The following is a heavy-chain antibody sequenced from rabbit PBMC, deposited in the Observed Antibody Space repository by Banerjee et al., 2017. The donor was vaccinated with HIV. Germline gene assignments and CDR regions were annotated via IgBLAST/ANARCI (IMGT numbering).Heavy chain of an antibody. CDR2: INAGSADST. Sequence: QEQLEESGGDLVKPEGSLTLTCTASEFSFSSSYYMCWVRQAPGKGLEWIACINAGSADSTCYATWAKGRFTISKTSSTTVTLQMTSLTVADTATYFCGRDRDGDAGYGSLALWGPGTLVTVS. CDR3: GRDRDGDAGYGSLAL. CDR1: EFSFSSSYY. D-gene: IGHD6-1*01. V-gene: IGHV1S45*01. J-gene: IGHJ4*01.